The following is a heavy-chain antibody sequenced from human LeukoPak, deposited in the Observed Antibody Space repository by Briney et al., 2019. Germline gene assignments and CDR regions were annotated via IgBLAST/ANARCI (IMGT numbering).Heavy chain of an antibody. CDR1: GGSISSYY. D-gene: IGHD5-18*01. V-gene: IGHV4-59*01. J-gene: IGHJ4*02. CDR3: ARVSDAAMVFDY. Sequence: SETLSLTCTVSGGSISSYYWSWIRQPPGKGLEWIGYIYYSGSTNYNPSLKSRVTISVDTSKNQFSLKLSSVTAADTAVYYCARVSDAAMVFDYWGQGTRVTVSS. CDR2: IYYSGST.